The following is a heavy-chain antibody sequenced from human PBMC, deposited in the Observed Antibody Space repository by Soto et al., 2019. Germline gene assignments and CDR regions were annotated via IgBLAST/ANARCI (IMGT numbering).Heavy chain of an antibody. D-gene: IGHD6-13*01. CDR1: GFTFSSYA. CDR3: AKDQTNSSWYPSFDY. V-gene: IGHV3-23*01. J-gene: IGHJ4*02. Sequence: GGSLRLSCAASGFTFSSYAMSWVRQAPGKGLEWVSAISGSGGSTYYADSVKGRFTISRDNSKNTLYLQMNSLRAEDTAVYYCAKDQTNSSWYPSFDYWGQGTLVTVSS. CDR2: ISGSGGST.